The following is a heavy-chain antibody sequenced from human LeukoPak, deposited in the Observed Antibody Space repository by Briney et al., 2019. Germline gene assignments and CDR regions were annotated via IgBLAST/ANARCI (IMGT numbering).Heavy chain of an antibody. V-gene: IGHV4-59*01. J-gene: IGHJ3*02. D-gene: IGHD6-13*01. CDR1: GGSISSYS. Sequence: SETLSLTCTVSGGSISSYSRSWIRQPPGKGLEWIGYIYYSGSTNYNPSLKSRVTISVDTSKNQFSLKLSSVTAADTAVYYCAREDEYSSSWYDAFDIWGQGRMVTVYS. CDR3: AREDEYSSSWYDAFDI. CDR2: IYYSGST.